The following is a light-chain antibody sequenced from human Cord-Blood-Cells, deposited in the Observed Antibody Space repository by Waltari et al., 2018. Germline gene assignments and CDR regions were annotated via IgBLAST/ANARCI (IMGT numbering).Light chain of an antibody. V-gene: IGLV2-11*01. CDR2: EVS. J-gene: IGLJ1*01. CDR1: SSDVGGYNY. Sequence: QSALTQPRSVSGSPGQSVTISCTGTSSDVGGYNYVSWYQQHPGKAPKLMIYEVSKRPSGVPDRFSGSKSGNTASLTISGLQAEDEADYYCCSYAGSYTSYVFGTGTKVTVL. CDR3: CSYAGSYTSYV.